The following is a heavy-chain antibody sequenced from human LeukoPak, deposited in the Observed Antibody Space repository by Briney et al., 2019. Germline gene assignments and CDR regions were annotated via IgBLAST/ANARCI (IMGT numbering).Heavy chain of an antibody. V-gene: IGHV4-4*07. Sequence: PSETLSLTCTVSGGSISSYYWSWIRQPAGKGLEWIGRIYTSGSTNYNPSLKSRVTMSVDTSKNQFSLKLSSVTAADTAVYYCACEYYYYGSGSYYVPFQADAFDIWGQGTMVTVSS. CDR1: GGSISSYY. D-gene: IGHD3-10*01. CDR2: IYTSGST. CDR3: ACEYYYYGSGSYYVPFQADAFDI. J-gene: IGHJ3*02.